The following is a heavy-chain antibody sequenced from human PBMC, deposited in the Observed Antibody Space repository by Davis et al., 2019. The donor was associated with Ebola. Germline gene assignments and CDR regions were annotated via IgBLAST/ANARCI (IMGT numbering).Heavy chain of an antibody. J-gene: IGHJ6*04. CDR3: ARAMRSGYYDYYYYGMDV. D-gene: IGHD3-3*01. CDR1: GFTFSSYA. CDR2: ISYDGSNK. V-gene: IGHV3-30-3*01. Sequence: GGSLRLSCAASGFTFSSYAMHWVRQAPGKGLEWVAVISYDGSNKYYADSVKGRFTISRDKAKNSLYLQMNSLRAEDTAVYYCARAMRSGYYDYYYYGMDVWGKGTTVTVSS.